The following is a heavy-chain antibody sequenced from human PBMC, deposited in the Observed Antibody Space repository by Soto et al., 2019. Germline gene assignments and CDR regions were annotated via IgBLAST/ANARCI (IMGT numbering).Heavy chain of an antibody. Sequence: EVQLVESGGVVVQPGGSLRLSCAASGFTFDDYTMHWVRQAPGKGLEWVSLISWDGGSTYYADSVKGRFTISRDNSKKSLYLQMNSLRTEDTALYYCAKDLVHYDSSGYSAFDYWGQGTLVTVSS. J-gene: IGHJ4*02. V-gene: IGHV3-43*01. CDR1: GFTFDDYT. D-gene: IGHD3-22*01. CDR3: AKDLVHYDSSGYSAFDY. CDR2: ISWDGGST.